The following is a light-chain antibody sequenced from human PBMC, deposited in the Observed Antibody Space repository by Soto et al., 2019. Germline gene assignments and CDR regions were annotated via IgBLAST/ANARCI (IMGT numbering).Light chain of an antibody. J-gene: IGLJ1*01. Sequence: QSVLTQPASVSGSPRQSIAISCTGTSSDVGLYNYVSWYQQHPDKVPKLIIYDVTNRPSGVSDRFSGSKSGNTASLTISGLQADDEADYYCSSFTTSSTYVSGTGTKVTVL. V-gene: IGLV2-14*01. CDR2: DVT. CDR3: SSFTTSSTYV. CDR1: SSDVGLYNY.